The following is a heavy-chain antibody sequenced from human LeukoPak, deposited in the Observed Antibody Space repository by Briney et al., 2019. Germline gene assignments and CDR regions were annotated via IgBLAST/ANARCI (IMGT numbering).Heavy chain of an antibody. CDR1: GGSIRNYY. V-gene: IGHV4-59*01. J-gene: IGHJ3*02. CDR2: IFYSGST. D-gene: IGHD3-10*01. Sequence: ASETLSLTCSVSGGSIRNYYWTWIRQPPGKGLEWIGYIFYSGSTNYNPSLKSRVTISLDTSKNHFSLKLNSVTAADTALYYCASSSSGSYYNGFDIWGQGTMVTVAS. CDR3: ASSSSGSYYNGFDI.